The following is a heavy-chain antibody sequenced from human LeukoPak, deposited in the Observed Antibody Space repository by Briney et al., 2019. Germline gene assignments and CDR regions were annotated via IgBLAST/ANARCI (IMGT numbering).Heavy chain of an antibody. Sequence: GGSLRLSCAVSGFAFGSEAMSWVRQSPARGLEWVASISPGGGTTYYADYVKGRFTTSRDNSNNTLYLQMNSLRAEDTAVYYCARGFWQLGRGYYFDYWGQGTLVTVSS. J-gene: IGHJ4*02. CDR2: ISPGGGTT. D-gene: IGHD1-26*01. CDR3: ARGFWQLGRGYYFDY. V-gene: IGHV3-23*01. CDR1: GFAFGSEA.